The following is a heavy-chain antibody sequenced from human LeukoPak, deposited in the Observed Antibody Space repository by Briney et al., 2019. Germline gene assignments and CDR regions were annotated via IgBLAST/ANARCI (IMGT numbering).Heavy chain of an antibody. J-gene: IGHJ6*02. Sequence: PGRSLRLSCAASGFTFSSYGMHWVRQAPGKGLEWVAVISYDGSNKYYADSVKGRFTISRDNSKNTLYLQMNSLRAEDTAVYYCAKERYSSGLRFDYYGMDVWGQGTTVTVSS. CDR1: GFTFSSYG. D-gene: IGHD6-19*01. CDR3: AKERYSSGLRFDYYGMDV. CDR2: ISYDGSNK. V-gene: IGHV3-30*18.